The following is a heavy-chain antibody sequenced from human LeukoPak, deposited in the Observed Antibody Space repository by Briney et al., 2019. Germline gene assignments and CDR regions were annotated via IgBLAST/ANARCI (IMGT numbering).Heavy chain of an antibody. CDR1: GGTFSNYA. V-gene: IGHV1-69*05. J-gene: IGHJ5*02. CDR2: IIPIFGTA. CDR3: ARLYSIRNWFDP. D-gene: IGHD6-13*01. Sequence: ASVKVSCKASGGTFSNYAISWVRQAPGQGLEWMGGIIPIFGTANYAQKFQGRVTITTDESTSTAYMELSSLRSEDTAVYYCARLYSIRNWFDPWGQGTLVTVSS.